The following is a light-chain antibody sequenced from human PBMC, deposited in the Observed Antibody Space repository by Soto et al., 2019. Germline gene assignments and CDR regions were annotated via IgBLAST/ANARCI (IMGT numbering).Light chain of an antibody. J-gene: IGLJ3*02. Sequence: QAVVTQPPSVSGAPGQRVTISCTGSSSNIGTGSYVHWYQHFPGAAPKLLIYGDNNRPLGVPDRFSGSRSGTSASLAITGLQAEDEADYYCQSYDRSLRGPVFGGGTKVTVL. CDR3: QSYDRSLRGPV. CDR1: SSNIGTGSY. CDR2: GDN. V-gene: IGLV1-40*01.